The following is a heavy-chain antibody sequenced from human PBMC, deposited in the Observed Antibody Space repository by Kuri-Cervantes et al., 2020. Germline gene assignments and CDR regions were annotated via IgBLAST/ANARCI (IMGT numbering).Heavy chain of an antibody. CDR3: ARLSSGVDY. Sequence: ETLSLTCAASGFIFSSYWMHWVRQAPGKGLEWVSLISWDGGSTYYADSVKGRFTISRDNSKNSLYLQMNSLRAEDTAVYYCARLSSGVDYWGQGTLVTVSS. J-gene: IGHJ4*02. V-gene: IGHV3-43D*04. CDR1: GFIFSSYW. D-gene: IGHD6-19*01. CDR2: ISWDGGST.